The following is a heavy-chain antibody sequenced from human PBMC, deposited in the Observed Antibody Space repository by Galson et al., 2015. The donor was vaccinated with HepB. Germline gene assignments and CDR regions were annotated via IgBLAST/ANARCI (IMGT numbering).Heavy chain of an antibody. Sequence: SVKVSCKASGYTFTSYDISWVRQATGQGLEWMGWMNPNSGNTGYAQKFQGRVTMTRNTSISTAYMELSSLRSDDTAVYYCARGYYDSWSGPEQSNWFDPWGQGTLVTVSS. J-gene: IGHJ5*02. CDR3: ARGYYDSWSGPEQSNWFDP. D-gene: IGHD3-3*01. V-gene: IGHV1-8*01. CDR1: GYTFTSYD. CDR2: MNPNSGNT.